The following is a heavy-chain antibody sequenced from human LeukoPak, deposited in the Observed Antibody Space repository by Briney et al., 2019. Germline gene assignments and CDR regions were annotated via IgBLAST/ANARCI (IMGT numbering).Heavy chain of an antibody. CDR1: GFTFSSYA. CDR3: ASPGYDILTPLDY. V-gene: IGHV3-23*01. D-gene: IGHD3-9*01. Sequence: GGSLRLSCAASGFTFSSYAMSWVRHAPGKGLEWVSATSGSGGSTYYADSVKGRFTISRDNSKNTLYLQMNSLRAEDTAVYYCASPGYDILTPLDYWGQGTLVTVSS. CDR2: TSGSGGST. J-gene: IGHJ4*02.